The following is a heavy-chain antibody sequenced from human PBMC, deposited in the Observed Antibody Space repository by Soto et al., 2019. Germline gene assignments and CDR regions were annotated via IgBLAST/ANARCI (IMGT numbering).Heavy chain of an antibody. CDR1: GLSFSGYY. CDR2: INHSGST. D-gene: IGHD4-4*01. J-gene: IGHJ4*02. Sequence: SETLSHTCAFYGLSFSGYYWIWIRQPPGKGLEWIGEINHSGSTNYNPSLKSRVTISVDTSKNQFSLKLSSVTAADTAVYYCARVPLEGNYLLFRVLDYWGQGTLVTVSS. V-gene: IGHV4-34*01. CDR3: ARVPLEGNYLLFRVLDY.